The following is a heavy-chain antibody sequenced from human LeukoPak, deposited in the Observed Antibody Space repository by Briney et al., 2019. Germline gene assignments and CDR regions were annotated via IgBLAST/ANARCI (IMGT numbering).Heavy chain of an antibody. J-gene: IGHJ6*02. CDR1: GYTFTDHF. Sequence: ASVKVSCKASGYTFTDHFIHWVRQAPGQGLEYMGWIHPGSGNTKYAQMFQGRVTLTRDTSVYTTYMELSSLRSDDTAVYYCARGVARDYYGSGSYQGVWGQGTTVTVSS. CDR3: ARGVARDYYGSGSYQGV. D-gene: IGHD3-10*01. V-gene: IGHV1-2*02. CDR2: IHPGSGNT.